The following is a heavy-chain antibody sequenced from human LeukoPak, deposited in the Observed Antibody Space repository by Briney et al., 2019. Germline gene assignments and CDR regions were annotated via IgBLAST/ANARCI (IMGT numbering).Heavy chain of an antibody. J-gene: IGHJ3*02. Sequence: ASVKVSCKASGYTFTSYYMHWVRQAPGQGLEWMGIINPSGGSTSYAQKFQGRVTMTRDTSTSTVYMELSSLRSEDTAVYYRARFYFVAGYQLLYDDAFDIWGQGTMVTVSS. D-gene: IGHD2-2*02. CDR2: INPSGGST. V-gene: IGHV1-46*01. CDR3: ARFYFVAGYQLLYDDAFDI. CDR1: GYTFTSYY.